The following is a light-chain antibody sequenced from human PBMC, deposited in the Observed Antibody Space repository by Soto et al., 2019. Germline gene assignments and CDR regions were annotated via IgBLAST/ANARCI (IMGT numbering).Light chain of an antibody. CDR2: GAS. V-gene: IGKV3-20*01. J-gene: IGKJ5*01. CDR3: QQYDDSIT. Sequence: IVLTHSTDTLSLSPGERATLSCRASQSVSSNYLAWYQKKPGRAPRLLIYGASNRATGIPDRFSGSGSGTDFTLTITRLEPEDFAVFYCQQYDDSITFGQGTRREIE. CDR1: QSVSSNY.